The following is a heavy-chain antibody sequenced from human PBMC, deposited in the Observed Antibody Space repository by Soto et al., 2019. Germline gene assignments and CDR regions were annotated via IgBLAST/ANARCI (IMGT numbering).Heavy chain of an antibody. Sequence: ASVKVSCKASGYTFTTYGINWVRQAPGQGLEWMGWISVYNGNTKYSQKFQGRVTITRDTSASTAYMELSSLRSEDTAVYYCARAPQAYCGGDCYSRFWFDPWGQGTLVTVSS. V-gene: IGHV1-18*04. CDR3: ARAPQAYCGGDCYSRFWFDP. CDR2: ISVYNGNT. D-gene: IGHD2-21*02. J-gene: IGHJ5*02. CDR1: GYTFTTYG.